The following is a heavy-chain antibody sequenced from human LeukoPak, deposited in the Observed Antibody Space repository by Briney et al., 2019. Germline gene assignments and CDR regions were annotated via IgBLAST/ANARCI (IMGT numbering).Heavy chain of an antibody. D-gene: IGHD3-22*01. V-gene: IGHV3-21*01. Sequence: GGSLRLSCAASGFTFSSYSMNWVRQAPGKGLEWVSSISSSSSYIYYADSVKGRFTISRDNAKNSLYLQMNSLRAEDTAVYYCARVGYDSSGRRVGFDYWGQGTLVTVSS. CDR3: ARVGYDSSGRRVGFDY. J-gene: IGHJ4*02. CDR1: GFTFSSYS. CDR2: ISSSSSYI.